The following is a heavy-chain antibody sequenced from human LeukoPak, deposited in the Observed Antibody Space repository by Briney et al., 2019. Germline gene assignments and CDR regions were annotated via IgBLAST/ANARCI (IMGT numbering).Heavy chain of an antibody. D-gene: IGHD6-25*01. CDR2: IKYDGSET. Sequence: GGSLRLSCAASGLTFSSYWMTWVRQAPGKGLEWVATIKYDGSETYYVDSVRGRFSISRDNAKNSLYLQMNSLRAEDTAVYYCARDSALSNYWGQGTLVTVSS. J-gene: IGHJ4*02. V-gene: IGHV3-7*04. CDR3: ARDSALSNY. CDR1: GLTFSSYW.